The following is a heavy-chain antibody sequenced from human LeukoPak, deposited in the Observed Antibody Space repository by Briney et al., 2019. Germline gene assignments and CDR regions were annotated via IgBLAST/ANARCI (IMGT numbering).Heavy chain of an antibody. D-gene: IGHD3-10*01. Sequence: GGSLRLSCTACGFSFRTYIMAWVRQVPARGLEWISAISGDASTNYYAVPVKGRFTISRDNFRNTLSLQMDSLRADDSAVYYCAKDAPPYSNCAVRWFDSWGQGTLVTVSS. V-gene: IGHV3-23*01. J-gene: IGHJ5*01. CDR3: AKDAPPYSNCAVRWFDS. CDR1: GFSFRTYI. CDR2: ISGDASTN.